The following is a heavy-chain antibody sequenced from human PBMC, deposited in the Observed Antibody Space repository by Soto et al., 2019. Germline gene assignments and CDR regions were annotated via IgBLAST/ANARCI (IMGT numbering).Heavy chain of an antibody. CDR2: IYYSGST. CDR3: ARPTLLAFVYGVTDV. CDR1: GGSISSGDYY. J-gene: IGHJ6*02. Sequence: SETLSLTCTVSGGSISSGDYYWSWISQPPGKGLEWIGYIYYSGSTYYNPSLKSRVTISVDTSKNQFSLKLSSVTAADTAVYFCARPTLLAFVYGVTDVCAQVTTPTVS. V-gene: IGHV4-30-4*01. D-gene: IGHD3-3*02.